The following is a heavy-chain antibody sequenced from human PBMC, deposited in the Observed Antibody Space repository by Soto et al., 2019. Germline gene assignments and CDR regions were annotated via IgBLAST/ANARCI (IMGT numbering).Heavy chain of an antibody. CDR2: ISAYNGNT. CDR3: ARDSPPFDY. V-gene: IGHV1-18*01. Sequence: QVQLVQSGVEVKKSGASVKVSCKASGYTFSSYTISWVRQAPGQGLEWMGWISAYNGNTKYAQKLQDRVTMTTDTSTNTAYMELRSLRSDDTAVYYCARDSPPFDYWGQGTLVTVSS. J-gene: IGHJ4*02. CDR1: GYTFSSYT.